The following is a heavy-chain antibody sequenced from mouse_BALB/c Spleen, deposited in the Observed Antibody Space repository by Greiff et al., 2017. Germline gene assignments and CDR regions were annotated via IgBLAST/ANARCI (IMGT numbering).Heavy chain of an antibody. CDR1: GFTFSSYG. V-gene: IGHV5-6-3*01. CDR2: INSNGGST. Sequence: EVKLVESGGGLVQPGGSLKLSCAVSGFTFSSYGMSWVRQTPDKRLELVATINSNGGSTYYPDSVKGRFTISRDNAKNTLYLQMSSLKSEDTAMYYCARENGNWFAYWGQGTLVTVSA. CDR3: ARENGNWFAY. J-gene: IGHJ3*01. D-gene: IGHD1-2*01.